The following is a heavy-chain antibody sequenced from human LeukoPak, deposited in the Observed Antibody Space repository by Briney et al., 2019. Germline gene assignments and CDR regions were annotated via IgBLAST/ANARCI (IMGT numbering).Heavy chain of an antibody. CDR2: INTNTGKP. Sequence: GASVKVSCKASGYTFRSYAMSWVRRAPGQGLEWMGWINTNTGKPTYAQGFTGRFVFSLDTSVTTAYLQISSLKAEDTAVYYCARACSGGTCYSFVYWGQGTLVAVSS. D-gene: IGHD2-15*01. V-gene: IGHV7-4-1*02. CDR1: GYTFRSYA. CDR3: ARACSGGTCYSFVY. J-gene: IGHJ4*02.